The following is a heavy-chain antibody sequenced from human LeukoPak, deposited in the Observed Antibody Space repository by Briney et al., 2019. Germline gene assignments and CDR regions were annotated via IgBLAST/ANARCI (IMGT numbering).Heavy chain of an antibody. V-gene: IGHV4-34*01. Sequence: SETLSLTCAVYGGSFSVYYWSWIRQPPGKGLEWIGEINHSGSTNYNPSLKSRVTISVDTSKNQFSLKLSSVTAADTAVYYCARGDYYYGTDVWGQGTTVTVSS. CDR2: INHSGST. CDR1: GGSFSVYY. J-gene: IGHJ6*02. CDR3: ARGDYYYGTDV.